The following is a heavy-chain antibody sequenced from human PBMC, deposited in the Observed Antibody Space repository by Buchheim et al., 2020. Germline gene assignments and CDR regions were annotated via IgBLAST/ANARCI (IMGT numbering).Heavy chain of an antibody. CDR1: GGSFSGYY. D-gene: IGHD6-13*01. Sequence: QVQLQQWGAGLLKPSETLSLTCAVYGGSFSGYYWSWIRQPPGKGLEWIGEINHSGSTNYNPSLKSRVTISVDTSKNQFSLKLSSVTAADTAVYYCARSRPSSNWSYYYYYGMDVWGQGTT. V-gene: IGHV4-34*01. CDR3: ARSRPSSNWSYYYYYGMDV. CDR2: INHSGST. J-gene: IGHJ6*02.